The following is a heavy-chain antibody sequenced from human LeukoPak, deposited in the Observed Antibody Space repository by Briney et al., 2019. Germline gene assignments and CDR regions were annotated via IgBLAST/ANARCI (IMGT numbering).Heavy chain of an antibody. D-gene: IGHD3-10*01. V-gene: IGHV3-53*01. CDR2: IYSGGST. CDR3: ARLRYYYGSGSFDY. CDR1: GFTFHDYA. J-gene: IGHJ4*02. Sequence: GGSLRLSCAASGFTFHDYAMHWVRQAPGKGLEWVSVIYSGGSTYYADSVKGRFTISRDNSKNTLYLQMNSLRAEDTAVYYCARLRYYYGSGSFDYWGQGTLVTVSS.